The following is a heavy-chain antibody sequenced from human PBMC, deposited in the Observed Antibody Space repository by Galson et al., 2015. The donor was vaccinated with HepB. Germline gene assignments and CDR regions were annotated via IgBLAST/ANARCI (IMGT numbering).Heavy chain of an antibody. CDR1: GFSFSSYA. V-gene: IGHV3-23*01. CDR2: ISGRGGST. CDR3: ARDREVGYNPWSWGPKDYYKYYAMDV. J-gene: IGHJ6*02. Sequence: SLRLSCAASGFSFSSYAMNWVRQAPGKGLEWVLGISGRGGSTHYAESVKGRFITSRGNSEKILYLQMNSLRVEDTARYFCARDREVGYNPWSWGPKDYYKYYAMDVWGQGTIVTVSS. D-gene: IGHD1-1*01.